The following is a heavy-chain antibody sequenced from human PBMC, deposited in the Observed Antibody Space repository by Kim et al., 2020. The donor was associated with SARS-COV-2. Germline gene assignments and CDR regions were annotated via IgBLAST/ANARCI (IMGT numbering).Heavy chain of an antibody. V-gene: IGHV3-48*03. CDR3: ARGVGCGGDCHPNWFDP. D-gene: IGHD2-21*02. CDR1: GFTFSSYE. J-gene: IGHJ5*02. Sequence: GGSLRLSCAASGFTFSSYEMNWVRQAPGKGLEWVSYISSSGSTIYYADSVKGRFTISRDNAKNSLYLQMNSLRAEDTAVYYCARGVGCGGDCHPNWFDPWGQGTLVTVSS. CDR2: ISSSGSTI.